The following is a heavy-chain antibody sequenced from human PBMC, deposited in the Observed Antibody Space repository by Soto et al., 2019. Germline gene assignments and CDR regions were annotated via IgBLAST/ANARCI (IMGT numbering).Heavy chain of an antibody. CDR3: ARLSPGYGMDA. J-gene: IGHJ6*02. CDR2: IYYSGST. CDR1: GGSISSSSYY. D-gene: IGHD3-16*02. Sequence: SETLSLTCTVSGGSISSSSYYWGWIRQPPGKGLEWIGSIYYSGSTYYNPSLKSRVTISVDTSKNQFSLKLSSVTAADTAVYYCARLSPGYGMDAWGQGTTVTVSS. V-gene: IGHV4-39*01.